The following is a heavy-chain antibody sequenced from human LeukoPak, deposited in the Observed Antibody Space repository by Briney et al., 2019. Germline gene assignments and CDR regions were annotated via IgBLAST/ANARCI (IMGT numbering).Heavy chain of an antibody. CDR2: ISFSGNYI. CDR1: GFSFSSYS. J-gene: IGHJ6*03. Sequence: GGSLRLSCVASGFSFSSYSMNWVRQAPGKGLEWVSSISFSGNYIYYADSVRGRITLSRDNAKNSLFLQMNSLRAEDTAVYYCARAQHYYYYMDVWGKGTTVTVSS. CDR3: ARAQHYYYYMDV. V-gene: IGHV3-21*01.